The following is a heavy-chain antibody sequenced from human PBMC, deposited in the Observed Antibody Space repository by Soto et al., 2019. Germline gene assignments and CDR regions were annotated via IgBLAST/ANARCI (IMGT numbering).Heavy chain of an antibody. Sequence: GGSLRLSCAASGFTFSSYAMHWVRQAPGKGLEWVAVISYDGSNKYYADSVKGRFTISRDNSKNTLYLQMNSLRAEDTAVYYCAASFGYSGSYYDYYGMDVWGQGTTVTVSS. CDR1: GFTFSSYA. D-gene: IGHD1-26*01. CDR3: AASFGYSGSYYDYYGMDV. V-gene: IGHV3-30-3*01. CDR2: ISYDGSNK. J-gene: IGHJ6*02.